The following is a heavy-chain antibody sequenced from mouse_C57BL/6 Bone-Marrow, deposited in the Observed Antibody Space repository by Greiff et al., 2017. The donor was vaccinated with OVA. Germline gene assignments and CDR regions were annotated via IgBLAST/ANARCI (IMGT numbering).Heavy chain of an antibody. V-gene: IGHV14-4*01. CDR1: GFNIKDDY. CDR3: TTYRY. CDR2: IDPENGDT. J-gene: IGHJ2*01. Sequence: VQLQQSGAELVRPGASVKLSCTASGFNIKDDYMHWVKERPEQGLEWIGWIDPENGDTEYASKFQGKATITADTSYKTVYLHLSSLTYEDTAVYYCTTYRYWGQGTTLTVSS.